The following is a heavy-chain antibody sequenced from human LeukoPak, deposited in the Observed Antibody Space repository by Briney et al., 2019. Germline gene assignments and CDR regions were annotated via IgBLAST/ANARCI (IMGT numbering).Heavy chain of an antibody. D-gene: IGHD2-15*01. J-gene: IGHJ4*02. Sequence: PGRSLRLSCAASGFTFKSYGMHWVRQAAGKWLEWEAVISYDGGNKYYADSVKGRFTISRDNSTNTLFLQMDSLRIEDTAVYNCAKDHTSGYCNGGSCNSPYFDHWGQGTLVTVSS. CDR1: GFTFKSYG. V-gene: IGHV3-30*18. CDR3: AKDHTSGYCNGGSCNSPYFDH. CDR2: ISYDGGNK.